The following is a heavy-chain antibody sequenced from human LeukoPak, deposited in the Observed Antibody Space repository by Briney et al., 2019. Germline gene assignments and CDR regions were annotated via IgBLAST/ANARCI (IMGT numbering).Heavy chain of an antibody. J-gene: IGHJ4*02. Sequence: ASVKVSCKASGYTFIGHYIHWVRQAPGQGLEWMGWINPNSDATKYSQKFQGRVTLTRDTSISTTYMDLTRLTSDDTAVYYCARGPEYGGTIDYWGQGTLVTVSS. V-gene: IGHV1-2*02. D-gene: IGHD4-23*01. CDR1: GYTFIGHY. CDR2: INPNSDAT. CDR3: ARGPEYGGTIDY.